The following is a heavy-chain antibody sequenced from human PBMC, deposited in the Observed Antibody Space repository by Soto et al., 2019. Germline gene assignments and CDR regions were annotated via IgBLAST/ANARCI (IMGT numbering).Heavy chain of an antibody. J-gene: IGHJ5*01. V-gene: IGHV1-2*04. CDR3: ARDQGAWPYNWFDF. CDR1: GFTFTGYY. Sequence: ASVKVSCKASGFTFTGYYIHWVRQAPGQGPGWMGWINPNTGGTKYAQKFQGWVTLTRDTSISTAYMEVNSLRSNDTAVYYCARDQGAWPYNWFDFWGQGSLVTVSS. CDR2: INPNTGGT.